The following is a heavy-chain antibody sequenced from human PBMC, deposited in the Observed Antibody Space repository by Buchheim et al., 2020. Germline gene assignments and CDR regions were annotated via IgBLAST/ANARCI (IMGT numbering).Heavy chain of an antibody. J-gene: IGHJ6*02. CDR2: IIPILGTA. Sequence: QVQLVQSGAEVKKPGSSVKVSCKASGGTFSSYTISWVRQAPGQGLEWMGRIIPILGTANYAQKFQGRVTITADKSTSTAYMELSSLRSEDTAVYYCARDCSGGSCYSYYYYGMDVWGQGTT. CDR1: GGTFSSYT. CDR3: ARDCSGGSCYSYYYYGMDV. V-gene: IGHV1-69*08. D-gene: IGHD2-15*01.